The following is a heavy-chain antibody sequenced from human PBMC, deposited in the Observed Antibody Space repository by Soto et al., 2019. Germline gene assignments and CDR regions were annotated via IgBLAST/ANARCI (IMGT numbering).Heavy chain of an antibody. Sequence: GESLKISCKGPGYSFTSYWIGWVRHIPGKGLEWMAVIYPGDSDTRNSPSFQGKVTISADKSISTAYLQWSSLKAWDTAMYYCARRSTNDAFDIWGQGTIVTVSS. CDR3: ARRSTNDAFDI. J-gene: IGHJ3*02. D-gene: IGHD1-1*01. V-gene: IGHV5-51*01. CDR1: GYSFTSYW. CDR2: IYPGDSDT.